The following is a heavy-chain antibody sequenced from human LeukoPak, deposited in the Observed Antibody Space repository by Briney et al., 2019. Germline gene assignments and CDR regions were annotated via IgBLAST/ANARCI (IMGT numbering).Heavy chain of an antibody. Sequence: GGSLRLSCAASGFTFSSYAMSWVRQAPGKGLEWVSAISGSGGSTYYADSVKGRFTISRDNSKNTLYLQMNSLRAEDTAVYYCARDRSWGWDAFDIWGQGTMVTVSS. V-gene: IGHV3-23*01. D-gene: IGHD7-27*01. CDR3: ARDRSWGWDAFDI. CDR1: GFTFSSYA. J-gene: IGHJ3*02. CDR2: ISGSGGST.